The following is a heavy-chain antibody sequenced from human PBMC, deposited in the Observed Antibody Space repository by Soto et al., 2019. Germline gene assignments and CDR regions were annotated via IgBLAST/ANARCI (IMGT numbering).Heavy chain of an antibody. CDR1: GGTFSSYA. D-gene: IGHD5-12*01. J-gene: IGHJ3*02. CDR3: SRDVDIVATNRIEI. Sequence: QVQLVQSGAEVKKPGSSVKVSCKASGGTFSSYAISWVRQAPGQGLEWMGGIIPIFGTATYAQKFQGRVTITADESTSTGDMELSSLRSEDTAVYYCSRDVDIVATNRIEIWGQGTMVTVSS. V-gene: IGHV1-69*12. CDR2: IIPIFGTA.